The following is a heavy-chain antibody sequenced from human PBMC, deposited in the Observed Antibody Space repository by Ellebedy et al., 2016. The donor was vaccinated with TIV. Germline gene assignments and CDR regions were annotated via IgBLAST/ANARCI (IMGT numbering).Heavy chain of an antibody. D-gene: IGHD2-15*01. Sequence: MPSETLSLTCAVYAGSFNGYYWSWIRQPLGKGLEWIGEINHIGRITYNPSLVSLVIITADTSKNQFSLKMSSVTAADTAVYYRAVNVRSGLNWFDPWGQGTLVTVSS. J-gene: IGHJ5*02. CDR3: AVNVRSGLNWFDP. CDR2: INHIGRI. V-gene: IGHV4-34*01. CDR1: AGSFNGYY.